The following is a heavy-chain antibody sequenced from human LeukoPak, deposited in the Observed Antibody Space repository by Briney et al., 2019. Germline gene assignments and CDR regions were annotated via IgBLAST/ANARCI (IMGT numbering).Heavy chain of an antibody. V-gene: IGHV3-23*01. CDR2: ISDVGGGT. Sequence: GGSLRLSCAASEFTFSSYAMSWVRQAPGKGLEWVSSISDVGGGTYYADSVKGRFTISRDDSKSTLYLQMNSLKAEDTAVYYCARGGVTTMTLRDLWLDYWGQGTLVTVSS. J-gene: IGHJ4*02. D-gene: IGHD4-17*01. CDR1: EFTFSSYA. CDR3: ARGGVTTMTLRDLWLDY.